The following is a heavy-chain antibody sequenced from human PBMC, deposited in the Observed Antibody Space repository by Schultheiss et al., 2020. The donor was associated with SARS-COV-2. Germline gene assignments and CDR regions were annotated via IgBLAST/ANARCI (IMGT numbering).Heavy chain of an antibody. J-gene: IGHJ4*02. Sequence: SETLSLTCAVYGGSFSGYYWSWIRQPPGKGLEWIGSIYHSGSTYYNPSLKSRVTISVDTSKNQFSLKLSSVTAADTAVYYCARDQYYYDSSGYYRSFDYWGQGTLVTVSS. CDR2: IYHSGST. CDR1: GGSFSGYY. V-gene: IGHV4-34*01. D-gene: IGHD3-22*01. CDR3: ARDQYYYDSSGYYRSFDY.